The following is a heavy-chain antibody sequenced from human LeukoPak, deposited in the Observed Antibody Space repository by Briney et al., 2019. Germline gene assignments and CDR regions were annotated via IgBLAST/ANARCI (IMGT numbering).Heavy chain of an antibody. CDR3: ARGIAAGWDDAFDI. CDR1: GGSISSGSYY. V-gene: IGHV4-61*02. D-gene: IGHD6-13*01. Sequence: KASQTLSLTCTVSGGSISSGSYYWSWIRQPAGKGLEWIGRIHTSGYTKYNPSLKGRVTMSADTSKNQFSLKLSSVTAADTAVYYCARGIAAGWDDAFDIWGQGTMVTVSS. J-gene: IGHJ3*02. CDR2: IHTSGYT.